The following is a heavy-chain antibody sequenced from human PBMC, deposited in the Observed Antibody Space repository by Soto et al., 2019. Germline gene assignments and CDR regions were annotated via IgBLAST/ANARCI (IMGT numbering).Heavy chain of an antibody. V-gene: IGHV1-69*13. CDR1: GGTFSSYA. D-gene: IGHD4-17*01. J-gene: IGHJ4*02. Sequence: SVTVSCKASGGTFSSYAISWVRQAPGQGLEWMGGIIPIFGTANYAQKFQGRVTITADESTSTAYMELSSLRSEDTAVYYCARYPGGLSTTVTTEFDYWGQGTLVTVSS. CDR3: ARYPGGLSTTVTTEFDY. CDR2: IIPIFGTA.